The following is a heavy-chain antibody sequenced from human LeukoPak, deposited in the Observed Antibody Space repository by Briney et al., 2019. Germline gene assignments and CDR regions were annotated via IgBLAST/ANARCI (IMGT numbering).Heavy chain of an antibody. Sequence: GGSLRLSCAASGFTFDDYAMHWVRQAPGKGLEWVSGISWNSGSIGYADSVKGRFTISRDNAKNSLYLQMNSLRADDTAVYYCARDPGYSYGLDYWGQGTLVTVSS. CDR1: GFTFDDYA. D-gene: IGHD5-18*01. J-gene: IGHJ4*02. CDR2: ISWNSGSI. CDR3: ARDPGYSYGLDY. V-gene: IGHV3-9*01.